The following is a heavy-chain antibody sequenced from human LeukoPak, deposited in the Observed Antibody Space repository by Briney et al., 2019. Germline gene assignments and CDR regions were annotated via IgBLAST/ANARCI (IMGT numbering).Heavy chain of an antibody. D-gene: IGHD6-13*01. CDR1: GYTFTSYA. V-gene: IGHV1-3*01. CDR3: ARDRCPWYSSSWGPRCYYYGMDV. Sequence: ASVKVSCKASGYTFTSYAMHWVRQAPGQRLEWMGWINAGNGNTKYSQKFQGRVTITRDTSASTAYMELSSLRSEDTAVYYCARDRCPWYSSSWGPRCYYYGMDVWGQGTTVTVSS. J-gene: IGHJ6*02. CDR2: INAGNGNT.